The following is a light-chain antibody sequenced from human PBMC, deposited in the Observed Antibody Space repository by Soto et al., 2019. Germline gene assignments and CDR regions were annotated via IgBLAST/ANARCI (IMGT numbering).Light chain of an antibody. CDR2: STN. J-gene: IGLJ3*02. CDR3: VLYMGSGISV. V-gene: IGLV8-61*01. Sequence: QTVVTQEPSFSVSPGGTVTLTCGLSSGSVSTSHYPSWHQQTPGQAPRTLIYSTNTRSSGVPXRFXGSXXXXXAXLXXXGAQADDESDYYCVLYMGSGISVFGGGTKLTVL. CDR1: SGSVSTSHY.